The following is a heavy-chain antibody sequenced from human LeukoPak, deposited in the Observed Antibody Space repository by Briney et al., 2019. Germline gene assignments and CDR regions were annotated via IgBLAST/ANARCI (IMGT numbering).Heavy chain of an antibody. CDR1: GGSISSYY. Sequence: AETLSLTCTVSGGSISSYYWSWIRQPPGKGLEWIGYICYSRSTNYNPSLKSRVTISVDTSKNQFSLKLSSVTAADTAVYYCARGAYDILTGYNYYYYYGMDVWGQGTTVTVSS. J-gene: IGHJ6*02. D-gene: IGHD3-9*01. CDR2: ICYSRST. V-gene: IGHV4-59*01. CDR3: ARGAYDILTGYNYYYYYGMDV.